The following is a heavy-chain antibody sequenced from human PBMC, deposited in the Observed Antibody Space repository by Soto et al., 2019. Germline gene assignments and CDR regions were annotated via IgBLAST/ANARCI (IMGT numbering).Heavy chain of an antibody. CDR2: ITSNGGNT. CDR1: GFTFSSYA. CDR3: ARRIPFGYGMDV. V-gene: IGHV3-64*01. J-gene: IGHJ6*02. Sequence: GGSLRLSCAASGFTFSSYAMHWVRQAPGRGLEYVSAITSNGGNTDYASSVKGRFTISRDNSKNTLYLQMGSLRAEDMAVYYCARRIPFGYGMDVWGQGTTVTVSS. D-gene: IGHD2-21*01.